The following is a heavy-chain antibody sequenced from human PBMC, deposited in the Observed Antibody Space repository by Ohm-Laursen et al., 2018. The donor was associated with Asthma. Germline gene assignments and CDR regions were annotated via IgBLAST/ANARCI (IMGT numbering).Heavy chain of an antibody. CDR1: GYTFSRYS. D-gene: IGHD1-1*01. CDR3: AGELEPPG. V-gene: IGHV3-21*01. J-gene: IGHJ4*02. CDR2: ISTASTFI. Sequence: SLRLSCSASGYTFSRYSIHWIRQAPGKGLEWVASISTASTFIYYGDSVRGRFTTSRDNARNSVYLQMNSLRAEDTAVYYCAGELEPPGWGQGTLVTVSS.